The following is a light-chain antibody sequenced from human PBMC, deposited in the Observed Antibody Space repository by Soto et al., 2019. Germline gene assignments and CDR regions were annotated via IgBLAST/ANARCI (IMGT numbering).Light chain of an antibody. CDR2: KAS. J-gene: IGKJ1*01. Sequence: DIQMTQSPSTLSASVRDRVTITCRASQSVSSWLAWYQQKPGKAPKLLIYKASTLESGVASRFSGSGSGTEFTLTICSLQPDDFATYYCQQYNTYLWTFGQGAKVDIK. CDR3: QQYNTYLWT. CDR1: QSVSSW. V-gene: IGKV1-5*03.